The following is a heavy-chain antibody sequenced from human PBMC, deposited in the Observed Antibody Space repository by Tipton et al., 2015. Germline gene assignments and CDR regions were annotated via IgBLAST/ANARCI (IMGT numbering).Heavy chain of an antibody. Sequence: TLSLTCTVSGGSIRRSSYYWGWIRQPPGKGLEWIASIYYSGSTNYNPSLKSRVTISVDTSTNQFSLKLSSVTAADTAVYYCARDRLRSSFAHYYYGMDVWGQGTTVTVSS. CDR3: ARDRLRSSFAHYYYGMDV. CDR1: GGSIRRSSYY. J-gene: IGHJ6*02. V-gene: IGHV4-39*07. CDR2: IYYSGST. D-gene: IGHD3-3*01.